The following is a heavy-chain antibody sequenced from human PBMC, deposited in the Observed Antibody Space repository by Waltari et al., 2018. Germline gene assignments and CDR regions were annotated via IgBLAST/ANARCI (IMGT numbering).Heavy chain of an antibody. J-gene: IGHJ2*01. CDR1: GFTYSMYW. CDR3: ARGARRTTVTTGWWYFDL. CDR2: SNSDGSST. D-gene: IGHD4-17*01. Sequence: EVQLVESGGGLVQPGGSLRLSCAASGFTYSMYWMHWVRQAPGKGLVWVSRSNSDGSSTSYADSVKGLFTISKDNAKNTVYLQMNSLRAEDTAIYYCARGARRTTVTTGWWYFDLWGRGTLVTVSS. V-gene: IGHV3-74*01.